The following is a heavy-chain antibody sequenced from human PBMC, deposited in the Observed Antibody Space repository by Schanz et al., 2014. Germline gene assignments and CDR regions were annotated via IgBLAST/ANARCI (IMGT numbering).Heavy chain of an antibody. D-gene: IGHD2-2*01. CDR2: ISSSSSTI. Sequence: EVQLVESGGGLVQPRGSLRLSCAASEFSFSSFGMNWVRQAPGKGLEWVSYISSSSSTIYYADSVKGRFTISRDNAKNSLYLQMNSLRAEDTAVYYCAKVAPAATYLDSWGQGTLVTVSS. J-gene: IGHJ4*02. CDR3: AKVAPAATYLDS. V-gene: IGHV3-48*01. CDR1: EFSFSSFG.